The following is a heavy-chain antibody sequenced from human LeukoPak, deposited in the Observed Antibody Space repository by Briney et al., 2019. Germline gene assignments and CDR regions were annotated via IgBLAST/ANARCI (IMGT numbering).Heavy chain of an antibody. CDR2: LYYSGST. D-gene: IGHD3-3*01. CDR3: ARAYDFWSGYYLDY. CDR1: GDSLSSSNYY. V-gene: IGHV4-39*07. J-gene: IGHJ4*02. Sequence: PSETLSLTCAVFGDSLSSSNYYWGWIRQPPGKGLEWIGSLYYSGSTYYNPSLKSRVTISVDTSKNQFSLKLSSVTAADTAVYYCARAYDFWSGYYLDYWGQGTLVTVSS.